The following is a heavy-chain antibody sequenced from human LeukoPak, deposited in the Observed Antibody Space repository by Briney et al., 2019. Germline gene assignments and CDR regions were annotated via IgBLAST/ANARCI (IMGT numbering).Heavy chain of an antibody. CDR2: ISSSSDYI. D-gene: IGHD3-10*01. Sequence: RGSNRLSCAASGFTFSSYGMHWVRQAPGKGLEWVSSISSSSDYIYYADSVKGRFTISRDNAKNSLYVQMNSLRAEDTAVYYCARGSGSGSYYPRFDYWGQGTLVTVPS. CDR1: GFTFSSYG. V-gene: IGHV3-21*01. CDR3: ARGSGSGSYYPRFDY. J-gene: IGHJ4*02.